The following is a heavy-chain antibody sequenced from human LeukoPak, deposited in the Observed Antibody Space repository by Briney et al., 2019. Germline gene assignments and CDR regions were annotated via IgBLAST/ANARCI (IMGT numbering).Heavy chain of an antibody. J-gene: IGHJ5*02. CDR1: GFTFSSYA. CDR3: ANENWFDP. Sequence: GGSLRLSCAASGFTFSSYAMSWVRQAPGKGLEWVSSIGGSGGSTSYADSVKGRFTISRDNSKNTLFLQMNSLRAEDTAVYYCANENWFDPWGQGTLVTVSS. CDR2: IGGSGGST. V-gene: IGHV3-23*01.